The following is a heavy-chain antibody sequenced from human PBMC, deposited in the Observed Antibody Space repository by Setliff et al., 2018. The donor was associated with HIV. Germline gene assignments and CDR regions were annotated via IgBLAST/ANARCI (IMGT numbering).Heavy chain of an antibody. CDR3: ARDTLRHCFGVNCWGAFDM. J-gene: IGHJ3*02. D-gene: IGHD2-15*01. CDR1: GFTFSRYA. CDR2: ISSTGGTT. Sequence: GGSLRLSCAVSGFTFSRYAMSWVRQAPGKGLEWVSGISSTGGTTYYADSVKGRFTISRDNSKNTLFLQVKSLTAEDTAIYYCARDTLRHCFGVNCWGAFDMWGQGTMVTVSS. V-gene: IGHV3-23*01.